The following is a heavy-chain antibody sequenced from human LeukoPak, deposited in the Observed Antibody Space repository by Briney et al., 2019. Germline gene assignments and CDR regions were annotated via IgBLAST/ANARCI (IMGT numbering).Heavy chain of an antibody. J-gene: IGHJ4*02. CDR3: ARSYYYDSLPKPCYFDY. V-gene: IGHV1-69*13. D-gene: IGHD3-22*01. CDR2: IIPIFGTA. CDR1: GGTFSSYA. Sequence: GASVKVSCKASGGTFSSYAISWVRQAPGQGLEWMGGIIPIFGTANYAQKFQGRVTITADESTSTAYMELSSLRSEDTAVYYCARSYYYDSLPKPCYFDYWGQGTLVTVSS.